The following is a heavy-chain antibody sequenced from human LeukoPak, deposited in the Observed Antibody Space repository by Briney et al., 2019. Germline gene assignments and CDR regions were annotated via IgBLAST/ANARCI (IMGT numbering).Heavy chain of an antibody. D-gene: IGHD1-26*01. V-gene: IGHV3-9*01. CDR2: ISWNSGSI. CDR3: ASSYRGKYRAFDT. Sequence: GGSLRLSCAATGFTFDDYAMHWVRQAPGKGLEWVSGISWNSGSIGYADSVKGRFTISRDNAKNSLYLQMNSLRAEDTAVYYCASSYRGKYRAFDTWGQGTMVTVSS. CDR1: GFTFDDYA. J-gene: IGHJ3*02.